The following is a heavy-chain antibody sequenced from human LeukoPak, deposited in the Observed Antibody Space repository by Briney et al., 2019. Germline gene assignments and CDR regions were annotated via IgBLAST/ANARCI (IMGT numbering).Heavy chain of an antibody. J-gene: IGHJ3*02. CDR1: VFTFSSYS. CDR2: ISSSSSYI. V-gene: IGHV3-21*04. Sequence: GGSLTLSCAASVFTFSSYSMNWVGQAPGKGREGVSFISSSSSYISYADSVRGRFNISRDNSKNTLYMQMNSLSVEDTAVYYCAILEPVPGGGAFDIWGQGTMVTVSS. D-gene: IGHD1-14*01. CDR3: AILEPVPGGGAFDI.